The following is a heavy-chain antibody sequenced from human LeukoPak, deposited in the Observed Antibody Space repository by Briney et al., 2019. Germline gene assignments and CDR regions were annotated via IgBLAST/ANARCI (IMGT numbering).Heavy chain of an antibody. V-gene: IGHV4-39*07. CDR3: ARGQLWFGEFYAFDY. Sequence: SETLSLTCTVSGGSISSSSYYSGWIRQPPGKGLEWIGRNYHSGSTYNNPALKSRGTISVDTSKNQFSLKLSSVTAADTAVYYCARGQLWFGEFYAFDYWGQGTLVTVSS. CDR2: NYHSGST. CDR1: GGSISSSSYY. J-gene: IGHJ4*02. D-gene: IGHD3-10*01.